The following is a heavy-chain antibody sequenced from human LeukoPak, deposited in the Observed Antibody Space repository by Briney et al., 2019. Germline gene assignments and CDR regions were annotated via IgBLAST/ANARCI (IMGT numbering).Heavy chain of an antibody. Sequence: GGSLRLSCAASGFTVSSSFMNWVRQAPGKGLEWVSVIYAGGGTSCADSVKGRFTISRDNSKNTLYLQMNSLRAEDTAVYYCAREPSDIALDVWGQGTTVTVSS. J-gene: IGHJ6*02. V-gene: IGHV3-53*01. CDR2: IYAGGGT. D-gene: IGHD2-15*01. CDR1: GFTVSSSF. CDR3: AREPSDIALDV.